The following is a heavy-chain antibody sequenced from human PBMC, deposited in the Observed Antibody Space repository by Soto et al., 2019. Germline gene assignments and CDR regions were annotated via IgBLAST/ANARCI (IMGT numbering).Heavy chain of an antibody. V-gene: IGHV4-30-4*01. CDR1: GGSISSGDYY. Sequence: SETLSLTCTVSGGSISSGDYYWSWICQPPGKGLEWIGYIYYSGSTYYNPSLKSRVTISLDTSKNPFSLKLSSVTAADTAVYYCARVVAATLWFDPWGQGTLVTVSS. D-gene: IGHD2-15*01. CDR3: ARVVAATLWFDP. CDR2: IYYSGST. J-gene: IGHJ5*02.